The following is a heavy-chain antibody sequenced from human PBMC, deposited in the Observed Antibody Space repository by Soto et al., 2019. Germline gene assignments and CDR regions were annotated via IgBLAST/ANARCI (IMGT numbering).Heavy chain of an antibody. CDR3: ARDYETSSAGYYYYGMDV. CDR2: ISHDGNIK. V-gene: IGHV3-30*09. J-gene: IGHJ6*02. CDR1: GFTFRSYA. D-gene: IGHD2-2*01. Sequence: QVQLVESGGGVVQPGRSLRLSCAASGFTFRSYAMHWVRQAPGTGLEWVATISHDGNIKYYADSVKGRFAISRDNSMNAVFLQMNSLRPEDTARYYCARDYETSSAGYYYYGMDVWGHGTTVTVSS.